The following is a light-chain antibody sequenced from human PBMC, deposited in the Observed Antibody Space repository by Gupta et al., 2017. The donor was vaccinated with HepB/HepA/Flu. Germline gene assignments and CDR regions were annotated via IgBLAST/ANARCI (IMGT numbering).Light chain of an antibody. Sequence: DIVLTPFPATLSLSPGERATLSGRASQSVTNYLAWYQLKPGQAPRLLIYDASIRATGIPARFSGSGSGTDFTLTITTLEPEDFAVYFCQQRTNWPPQLTFGGGTKVEIK. CDR1: QSVTNY. J-gene: IGKJ4*01. V-gene: IGKV3-11*01. CDR3: QQRTNWPPQLT. CDR2: DAS.